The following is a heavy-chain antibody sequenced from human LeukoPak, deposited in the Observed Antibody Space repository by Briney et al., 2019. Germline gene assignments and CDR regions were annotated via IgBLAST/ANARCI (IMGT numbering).Heavy chain of an antibody. V-gene: IGHV3-53*05. D-gene: IGHD2-2*03. CDR1: GFTVSSNY. CDR2: IYSGGST. CDR3: AGMDGYCSSTSCYAFDY. J-gene: IGHJ4*02. Sequence: GGSLRLSCAASGFTVSSNYMSWVRQAPGKGLEWVSVIYSGGSTYYADSVKGRFTISRDNSKNTLYLQMNSLRAEDTAVYYCAGMDGYCSSTSCYAFDYWGQGTLVTVSS.